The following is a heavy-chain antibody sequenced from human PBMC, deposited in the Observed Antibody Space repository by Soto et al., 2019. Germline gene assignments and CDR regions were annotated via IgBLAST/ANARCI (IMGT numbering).Heavy chain of an antibody. CDR3: ARSQCGSSSLDIYYYYYYGTDV. CDR1: GGTFSSYA. Sequence: QVQLVQSGAEVKKPGSSVKVSCKAPGGTFSSYAIRWVRQAPGQGLEWMGGIIPIFGTAHYARKFQGRVTITADESTSTGYMELSSLRSEDTAVYYCARSQCGSSSLDIYYYYYYGTDVWGQGTTVTVS. CDR2: IIPIFGTA. D-gene: IGHD2-2*01. V-gene: IGHV1-69*01. J-gene: IGHJ6*02.